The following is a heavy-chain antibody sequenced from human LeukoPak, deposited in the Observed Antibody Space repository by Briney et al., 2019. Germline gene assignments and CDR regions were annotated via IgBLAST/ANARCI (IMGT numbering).Heavy chain of an antibody. CDR1: GGSISSGGYY. CDR2: IYYSGST. V-gene: IGHV4-31*03. Sequence: SQTLSLTCTVSGGSISSGGYYWSWIRQHPGKGLEWIGYIYYSGSTYYNPSLKSRVTISVDTSKNQFSLKLSSVTAADTAVYYCARAPVDYGSGSSPYFDYRGQGTLVTVSS. J-gene: IGHJ4*02. CDR3: ARAPVDYGSGSSPYFDY. D-gene: IGHD3-10*01.